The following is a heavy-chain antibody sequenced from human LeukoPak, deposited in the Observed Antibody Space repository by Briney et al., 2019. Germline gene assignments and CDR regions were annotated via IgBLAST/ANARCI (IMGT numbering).Heavy chain of an antibody. CDR1: LGSTSGYY. J-gene: IGHJ3*02. D-gene: IGHD2/OR15-2a*01. CDR3: ARDNKGQREAFDI. Sequence: SEALSLTCADSLGSTSGYYWCCVPDPPRKGVWWIGYIYYSGRTNYNPSLKSRVTISVDTSKNQFSLKLSSVTAADTAVYYCARDNKGQREAFDIWGQGTMVTVSS. V-gene: IGHV4-59*01. CDR2: IYYSGRT.